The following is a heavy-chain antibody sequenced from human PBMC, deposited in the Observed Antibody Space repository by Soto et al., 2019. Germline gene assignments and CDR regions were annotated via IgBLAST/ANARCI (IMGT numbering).Heavy chain of an antibody. CDR1: GGTFSSYA. CDR3: ARGRFDYHYGMDV. J-gene: IGHJ6*02. D-gene: IGHD3-3*01. Sequence: SVKVSCKASGGTFSSYAISWVRQAPGQGLEWMGGIIPIFGTANYAQKFQGRVTMTRDTSTSTVYMELSNVRSEDTAVYYCARGRFDYHYGMDVWGQGTTVTVSS. V-gene: IGHV1-69*05. CDR2: IIPIFGTA.